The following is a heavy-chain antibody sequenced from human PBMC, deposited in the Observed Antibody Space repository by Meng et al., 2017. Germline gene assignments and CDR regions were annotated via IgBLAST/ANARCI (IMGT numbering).Heavy chain of an antibody. CDR1: GYTFTSYG. D-gene: IGHD3-10*01. CDR3: ARGQYLESYGSGNNWFDP. V-gene: IGHV1-18*01. Sequence: ASVKVSCKASGYTFTSYGISWVRQAPGQGLEWMGWISAYNGNTNYAQKLQGRVTMTTDTSTSTAYMELRSLRSDDTAVYYCARGQYLESYGSGNNWFDPWGQGNRVNGAS. CDR2: ISAYNGNT. J-gene: IGHJ5*02.